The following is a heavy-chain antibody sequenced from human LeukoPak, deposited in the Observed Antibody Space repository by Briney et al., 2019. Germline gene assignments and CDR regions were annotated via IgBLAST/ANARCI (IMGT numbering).Heavy chain of an antibody. CDR1: GGTFSSYA. CDR2: IIPIFGTA. CDR3: ARGGLTGTPGSAFDI. J-gene: IGHJ3*02. D-gene: IGHD1-1*01. V-gene: IGHV1-69*06. Sequence: ASVKVSCKASGGTFSSYAISWVRQAPGQGLEWMGGIIPIFGTANYAQKFQGRVTITADKSTSTAYMEPSSLRSEDTAVYYCARGGLTGTPGSAFDIWGQGTMVTVSS.